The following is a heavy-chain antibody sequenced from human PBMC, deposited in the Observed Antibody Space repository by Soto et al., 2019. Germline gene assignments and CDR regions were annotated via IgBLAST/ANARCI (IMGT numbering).Heavy chain of an antibody. CDR2: IYYTGTT. CDR1: GDSISGGGYY. V-gene: IGHV4-31*03. Sequence: QVQLQESGPGLVKPSQTLSLTCTVSGDSISGGGYYWSWIRQNPGEGLEWIGFIYYTGTTTYNPSRKRRVTISVDTSKNPFSLKLSSVTAADTAVYYCAREGGSDASYFDYWGQGTLVTVSS. D-gene: IGHD2-15*01. J-gene: IGHJ4*02. CDR3: AREGGSDASYFDY.